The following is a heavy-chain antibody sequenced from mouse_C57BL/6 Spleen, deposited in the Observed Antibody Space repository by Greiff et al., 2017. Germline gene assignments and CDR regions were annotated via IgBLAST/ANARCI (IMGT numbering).Heavy chain of an antibody. J-gene: IGHJ2*01. CDR1: GYYITSGYY. CDR3: ARSMRGDFDY. Sequence: ESGPGLVKPSQSLSLTCSVTGYYITSGYYWNWIRQFPGNKLEWMGYISYDGSNNYNPSLKNRISITRDTSKNQFVLKLNSVTTEDTATYYCARSMRGDFDYWGQGTTLTVSS. CDR2: ISYDGSN. V-gene: IGHV3-6*01.